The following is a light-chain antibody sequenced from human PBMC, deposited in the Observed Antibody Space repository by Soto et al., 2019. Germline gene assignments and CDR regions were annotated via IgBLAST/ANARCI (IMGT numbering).Light chain of an antibody. J-gene: IGLJ1*01. CDR3: CSYTSSSPFV. Sequence: QSTRAEPASLSGSPGQSITISCTGTSSDLGGYNFVSWYQHHPGKAPKLMIYQVSNRPSGVSNRFSGSKSGNTASLTISGLQAEDEADYYCCSYTSSSPFVFGTGTKVTAL. CDR1: SSDLGGYNF. CDR2: QVS. V-gene: IGLV2-14*01.